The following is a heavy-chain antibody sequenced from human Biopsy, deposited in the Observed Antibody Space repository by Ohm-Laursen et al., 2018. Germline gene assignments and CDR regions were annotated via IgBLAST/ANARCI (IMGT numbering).Heavy chain of an antibody. CDR3: ARHAPSYSGSYWRYFDL. V-gene: IGHV4-59*08. CDR1: GGSISGSS. J-gene: IGHJ2*01. Sequence: TLSLTCTVSGGSISGSSWSWIRQAPGKGLEWIGYISYSRDTNYTPSLKSRVTISVDTSMNHLSLRLSSVTAADTAVYYCARHAPSYSGSYWRYFDLWGRGTLVTVSS. D-gene: IGHD1-26*01. CDR2: ISYSRDT.